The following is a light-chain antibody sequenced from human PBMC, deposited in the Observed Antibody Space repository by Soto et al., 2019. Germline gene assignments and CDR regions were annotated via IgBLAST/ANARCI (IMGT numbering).Light chain of an antibody. CDR2: EVT. Sequence: QSALTQPASVSGSPGQSITISCTGTSSDVGGYNYVSWYQQHPGKAPKLMIYEVTNRPSGVSNRFSGSKSGNTASLTISGLQAEDEADYSCSSYTNNNWVFGGGTKLTVL. CDR3: SSYTNNNWV. CDR1: SSDVGGYNY. J-gene: IGLJ3*02. V-gene: IGLV2-14*01.